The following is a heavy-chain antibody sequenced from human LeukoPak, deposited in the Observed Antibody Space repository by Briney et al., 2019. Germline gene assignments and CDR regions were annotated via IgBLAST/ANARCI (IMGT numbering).Heavy chain of an antibody. D-gene: IGHD6-19*01. CDR3: ARSKYTSGWGYFDL. CDR1: GDSISSYY. CDR2: IYYSGST. V-gene: IGHV4-59*01. J-gene: IGHJ2*01. Sequence: PSETLSLTCTVSGDSISSYYWSWIRQPPGKGLEWIGYIYYSGSTTYNPSLKSRVTISVDTPKNQFSLKLNSVTAADTAVYYCARSKYTSGWGYFDLWGRGTLVTVSS.